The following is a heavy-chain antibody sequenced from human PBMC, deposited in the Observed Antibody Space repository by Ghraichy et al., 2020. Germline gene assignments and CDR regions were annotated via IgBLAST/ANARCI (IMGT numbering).Heavy chain of an antibody. D-gene: IGHD5-24*01. CDR3: TRRAHNSAPF. CDR1: GGSFSDSNYY. CDR2: IYYDGAT. J-gene: IGHJ4*02. Sequence: SETLSLICSVSGGSFSDSNYYWVWIRQPPGKGLEWIGSIYYDGATYYHSSLKSRVTVSVDASKNQFSLKLTSVTAADTAVYYCTRRAHNSAPFWGQGILLTVSS. V-gene: IGHV4-39*01.